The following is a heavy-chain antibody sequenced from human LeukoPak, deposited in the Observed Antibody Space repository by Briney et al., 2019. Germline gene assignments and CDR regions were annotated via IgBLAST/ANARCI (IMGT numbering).Heavy chain of an antibody. J-gene: IGHJ4*02. V-gene: IGHV3-23*01. Sequence: GGSLRLSCVASGFTFTTYTMSWVRQAPGKGLGWVSGISGSGGRTYYADSVRGRFTISRDNSKNTLHLLMNSLRADDTAVYYCAKESPDNHFDYWGQGTLVTVSS. CDR3: AKESPDNHFDY. CDR1: GFTFTTYT. D-gene: IGHD1-14*01. CDR2: ISGSGGRT.